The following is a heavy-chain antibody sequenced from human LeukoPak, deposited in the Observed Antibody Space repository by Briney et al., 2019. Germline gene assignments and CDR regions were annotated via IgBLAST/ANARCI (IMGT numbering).Heavy chain of an antibody. CDR2: IYYSGST. V-gene: IGHV4-59*01. Sequence: SETLSLTCTVSGGSISSYYWSWIRQPPGKGLEWIGYIYYSGSTNYNPSLKSRVTISVDTSKNQFSLKLSSVTAADTAVYYCARVVRQMATIIGGAFDIWGQGTMVTVSS. CDR3: ARVVRQMATIIGGAFDI. J-gene: IGHJ3*02. D-gene: IGHD5-24*01. CDR1: GGSISSYY.